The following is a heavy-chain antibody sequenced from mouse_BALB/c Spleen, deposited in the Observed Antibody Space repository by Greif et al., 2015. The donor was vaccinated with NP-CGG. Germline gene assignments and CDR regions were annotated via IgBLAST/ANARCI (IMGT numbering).Heavy chain of an antibody. CDR1: GYTFTDYY. J-gene: IGHJ1*01. CDR2: IYPGSGNT. D-gene: IGHD1-1*01. CDR3: ARYYGSIYWYFDV. V-gene: IGHV1-77*01. Sequence: VQLQESGAELARPGASVKLSCKASGYTFTDYYINWVKQRTGQGLEWIGEIYPGSGNTYYNEKFKGKATLTADKSSSTAYMQLSSLTSEDSAVYFCARYYGSIYWYFDVWGAGTTVTVSS.